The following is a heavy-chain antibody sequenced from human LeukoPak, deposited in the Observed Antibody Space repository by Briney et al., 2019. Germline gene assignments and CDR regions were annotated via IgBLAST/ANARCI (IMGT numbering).Heavy chain of an antibody. CDR1: GYTFTSYY. Sequence: ASVKVSCKASGYTFTSYYVHWVRQAPGQGLEWMGWINPNSGGTNYAQKFQGRVTMTRDTSISTAYMELSRLRSDDTAVYYCARDLAYCGGDCYSRRTGWFDPWGQGTLVTVSS. D-gene: IGHD2-21*02. J-gene: IGHJ5*02. CDR3: ARDLAYCGGDCYSRRTGWFDP. CDR2: INPNSGGT. V-gene: IGHV1-2*02.